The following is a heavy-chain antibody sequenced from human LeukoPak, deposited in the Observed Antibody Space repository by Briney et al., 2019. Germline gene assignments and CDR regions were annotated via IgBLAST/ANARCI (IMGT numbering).Heavy chain of an antibody. CDR3: MISTGDDSDAFDI. CDR2: IIPILGIA. Sequence: SVKVSCKASGGTFSSYAISWVRQAPGQGLEWMGRIIPILGIANYAQKFQGRVTITADKSTSTAYMELSSLRSEDTAVYYCMISTGDDSDAFDIWGQGTMVTVSS. CDR1: GGTFSSYA. V-gene: IGHV1-69*04. D-gene: IGHD7-27*01. J-gene: IGHJ3*02.